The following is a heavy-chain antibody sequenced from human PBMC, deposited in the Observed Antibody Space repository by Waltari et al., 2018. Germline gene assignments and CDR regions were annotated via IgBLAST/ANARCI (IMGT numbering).Heavy chain of an antibody. V-gene: IGHV4-39*01. CDR1: GGSISSSSYY. D-gene: IGHD2-8*01. CDR3: ARHRCMLKREPRENWFDP. J-gene: IGHJ5*02. Sequence: QLQLQESGPGLVKPSETLSLTCTVSGGSISSSSYYWGWIRQPPGKGLEWIGSIYYSGGTSHNPSLKSRVTISGETSKNQFSLKLSSVTAADTAVYYCARHRCMLKREPRENWFDPWGQGTLVTVSS. CDR2: IYYSGGT.